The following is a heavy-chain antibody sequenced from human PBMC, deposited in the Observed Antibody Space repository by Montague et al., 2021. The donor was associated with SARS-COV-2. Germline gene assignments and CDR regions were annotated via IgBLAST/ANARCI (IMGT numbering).Heavy chain of an antibody. CDR3: ARNTDSGSDWDAFAI. CDR2: T. J-gene: IGHJ3*02. D-gene: IGHD1-26*01. Sequence: TTYSHSVHVRVTITRDNAKNTLYLQLHSLIADDTAVYYCARNTDSGSDWDAFAIWGQGTMVTVSS. V-gene: IGHV3-74*01.